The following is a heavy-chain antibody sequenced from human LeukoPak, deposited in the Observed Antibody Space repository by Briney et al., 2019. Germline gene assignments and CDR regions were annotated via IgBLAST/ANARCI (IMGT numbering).Heavy chain of an antibody. CDR2: IIPILGIA. V-gene: IGHV1-69*04. J-gene: IGHJ4*02. CDR1: GGTFSSYA. D-gene: IGHD5-12*01. CDR3: ARAEMASPFDY. Sequence: ASVKVSCKASGGTFSSYAISWVRQAPGQGLEWMGRIIPILGIANYAQKFQGRVTITADKSTSTAYMELSSLRSEDTAVYYCARAEMASPFDYWGQGTLVTVSS.